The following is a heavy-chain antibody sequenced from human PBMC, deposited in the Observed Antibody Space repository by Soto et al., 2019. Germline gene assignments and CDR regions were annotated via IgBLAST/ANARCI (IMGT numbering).Heavy chain of an antibody. V-gene: IGHV3-64*01. CDR1: GFTLSGYA. CDR3: ARRARPDFYYMAV. CDR2: ISSNGVGT. J-gene: IGHJ6*03. D-gene: IGHD6-6*01. Sequence: EVQLAESGGDLAQPGGSLRLSCAASGFTLSGYAMDWVRQAPGKGLEYVSGISSNGVGTYYANSVQGRFTISRDNSKNTVDLQMGSLRPEDMAVYYCARRARPDFYYMAVWGQGTTVTV.